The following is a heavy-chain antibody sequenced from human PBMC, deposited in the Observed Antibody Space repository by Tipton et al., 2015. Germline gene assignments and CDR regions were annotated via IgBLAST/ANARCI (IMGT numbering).Heavy chain of an antibody. CDR1: GGSISSSNW. CDR2: IYQSGNT. Sequence: TLSLTCAVSGGSISSSNWWTWVRQPPGKGLEWIGEIYQSGNTNYNPSLKSRVTISADKSKNQFSLKLKSVTAADTAVYYCARRCGGDCYWGYYFDSWGQGTLVTVSS. D-gene: IGHD2-21*01. J-gene: IGHJ4*02. CDR3: ARRCGGDCYWGYYFDS. V-gene: IGHV4-4*02.